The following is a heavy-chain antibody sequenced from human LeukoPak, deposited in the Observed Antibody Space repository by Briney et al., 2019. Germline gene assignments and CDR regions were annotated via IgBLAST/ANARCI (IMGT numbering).Heavy chain of an antibody. CDR3: ATKYYYGSGSYYKEGNWFDP. CDR2: FDPEDGET. Sequence: ASVKVSCKVSGYTLTELSMHWVRQAPGKGLEWMGGFDPEDGETIYAQKFQGRVTMTEDTSTDTAYMELSSLRSEDTAVYYCATKYYYGSGSYYKEGNWFDPWGQGTLVTVSS. J-gene: IGHJ5*02. V-gene: IGHV1-24*01. CDR1: GYTLTELS. D-gene: IGHD3-10*01.